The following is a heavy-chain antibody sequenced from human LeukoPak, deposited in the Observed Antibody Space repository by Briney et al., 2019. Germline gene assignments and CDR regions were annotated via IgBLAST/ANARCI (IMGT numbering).Heavy chain of an antibody. D-gene: IGHD2-21*02. J-gene: IGHJ5*02. CDR2: IYSGGST. CDR1: GFTVSSNY. V-gene: IGHV3-53*01. CDR3: ARAFDECGGDCYFSWFDP. Sequence: GGSLRLSCAASGFTVSSNYMSWVRQTPGKGLEWVSVIYSGGSTYYADSVKGRFTISRDNSKNTLYLQMNSLRAEDTAVYYCARAFDECGGDCYFSWFDPWGQGTLVTVSS.